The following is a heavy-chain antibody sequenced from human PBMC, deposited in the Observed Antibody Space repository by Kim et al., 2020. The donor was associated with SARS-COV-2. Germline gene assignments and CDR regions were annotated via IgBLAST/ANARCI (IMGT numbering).Heavy chain of an antibody. J-gene: IGHJ5*01. CDR1: GFTFDDYA. CDR3: AKGGLVRGPQANWFDS. CDR2: ISWNGGET. V-gene: IGHV3-9*01. Sequence: SLRLSCEASGFTFDDYAVHWVRQAPGKGLDWVSGISWNGGETAYGDSVKGRFTISRDNAKNSLYLQMDSLRLEDTAFYYCAKGGLVRGPQANWFDSWGQGTLVTVSS. D-gene: IGHD3-10*01.